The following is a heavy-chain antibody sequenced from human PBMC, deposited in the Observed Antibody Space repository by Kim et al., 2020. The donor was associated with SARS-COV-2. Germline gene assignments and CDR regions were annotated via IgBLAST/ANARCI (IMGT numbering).Heavy chain of an antibody. Sequence: GGSLRLSCAASGFIFSNFAMYWVRQTPGRGLEWMATITYDGGNKYYADSVKGRLTISRDNSKNTLFLQMNSLGNEDAALYFCARDQYHRSSSGPIDYWGRGNLVTVSS. V-gene: IGHV3-30-3*01. CDR2: ITYDGGNK. CDR1: GFIFSNFA. D-gene: IGHD6-6*01. J-gene: IGHJ4*02. CDR3: ARDQYHRSSSGPIDY.